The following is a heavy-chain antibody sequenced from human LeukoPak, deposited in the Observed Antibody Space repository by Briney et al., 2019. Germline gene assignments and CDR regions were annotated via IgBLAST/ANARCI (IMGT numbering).Heavy chain of an antibody. CDR3: ARAGGYSYQLTEGGDAFDI. D-gene: IGHD5-18*01. CDR2: ISAYNGNT. Sequence: ASVKVSCKASGYTFTSYGISWVRQAPGQGLEWMGWISAYNGNTNYAQKLQGRVTMTTGTSTSTAYMELRSLRSDDTAVYYCARAGGYSYQLTEGGDAFDIWGQGTMVTVSS. J-gene: IGHJ3*02. CDR1: GYTFTSYG. V-gene: IGHV1-18*04.